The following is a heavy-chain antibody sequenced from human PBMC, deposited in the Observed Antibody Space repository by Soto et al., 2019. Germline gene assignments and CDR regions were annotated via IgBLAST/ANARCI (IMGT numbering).Heavy chain of an antibody. CDR2: INHSGST. Sequence: QVQLQQWGAGLLKPSETLSLTCAVYGGSFSGYYWSWIRQPPGKGLEWIGEINHSGSTNYNPSLKSRVTISVDTSKNQFSLKLSSVIAADTAVYYCASYGDYYYYGMDVWGQGTTVTVSS. D-gene: IGHD4-17*01. V-gene: IGHV4-34*01. J-gene: IGHJ6*02. CDR3: ASYGDYYYYGMDV. CDR1: GGSFSGYY.